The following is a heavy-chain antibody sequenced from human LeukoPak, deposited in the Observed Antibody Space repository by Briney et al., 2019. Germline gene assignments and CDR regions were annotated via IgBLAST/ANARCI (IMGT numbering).Heavy chain of an antibody. D-gene: IGHD3-22*01. Sequence: GGSLRLSCAASGFTFSSYAMSWVRQAPGKGLEWVSAISGSGGSTYYADSVKGRFTISRDNSKNTLYLQMNSLRAEDTAVYYCAKDDYYDSSGYYYVPDAFDIWGQGTMVTVSS. CDR1: GFTFSSYA. CDR3: AKDDYYDSSGYYYVPDAFDI. V-gene: IGHV3-23*01. J-gene: IGHJ3*02. CDR2: ISGSGGST.